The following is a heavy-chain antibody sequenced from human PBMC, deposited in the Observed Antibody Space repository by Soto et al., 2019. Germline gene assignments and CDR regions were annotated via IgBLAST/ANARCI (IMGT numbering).Heavy chain of an antibody. V-gene: IGHV1-69*12. CDR2: IIPIFGTA. CDR3: SRGFGDTSSSPFDY. D-gene: IGHD3-10*01. CDR1: GGTFSSYA. J-gene: IGHJ4*02. Sequence: QVQLVQSGAEVKKPGSSVKVSCKASGGTFSSYAISWVRQAPGQGLEWMGGIIPIFGTANYAQKFQGRVTITADEATRTAYMELSSLRSADTAVYYCSRGFGDTSSSPFDYWGQGTLVTVSS.